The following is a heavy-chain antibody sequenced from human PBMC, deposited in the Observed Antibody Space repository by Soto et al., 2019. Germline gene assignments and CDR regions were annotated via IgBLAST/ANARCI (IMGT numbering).Heavy chain of an antibody. D-gene: IGHD2-8*01. CDR3: VRVRLLVYTIDY. CDR1: GFTFSSYW. CDR2: IKQDGSEK. Sequence: PGGSLRLSCAASGFTFSSYWTSWVRQAPGKGLEWVASIKQDGSEKYYVDSVRGRFTISRDNAKNSLYLQMNSLRAEDTAVYYCVRVRLLVYTIDYWGQGTLVTVSS. V-gene: IGHV3-7*03. J-gene: IGHJ4*02.